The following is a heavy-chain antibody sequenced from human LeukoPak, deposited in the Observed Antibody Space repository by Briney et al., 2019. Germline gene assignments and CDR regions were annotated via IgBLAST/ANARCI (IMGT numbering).Heavy chain of an antibody. D-gene: IGHD3-22*01. Sequence: GGSLRLSCEASGFTFSNYAMSWVRQAPGKGLEWVSAISGGGGSTYYADCVKGRFTISRDISKNTLYLQMNSLRAEDTAVYFCAKSRARREGSSGSIDYWGQGTLVTVSS. J-gene: IGHJ4*02. CDR3: AKSRARREGSSGSIDY. V-gene: IGHV3-23*01. CDR1: GFTFSNYA. CDR2: ISGGGGST.